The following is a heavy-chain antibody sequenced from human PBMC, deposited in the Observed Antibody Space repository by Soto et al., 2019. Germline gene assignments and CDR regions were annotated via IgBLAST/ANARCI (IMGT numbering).Heavy chain of an antibody. J-gene: IGHJ6*02. V-gene: IGHV3-30-3*01. CDR2: ISYEGSNT. CDR1: GFTFDTYG. D-gene: IGHD1-1*01. CDR3: ARVTPGNNLYYFSGLDF. Sequence: LRLSCVASGFTFDTYGIHWVRQAPGKGLQWVALISYEGSNTYYADSVRGRFTISRDNSKNTLYLQMNTLRPEDTGLYYCARVTPGNNLYYFSGLDFWGQGTSVTVSS.